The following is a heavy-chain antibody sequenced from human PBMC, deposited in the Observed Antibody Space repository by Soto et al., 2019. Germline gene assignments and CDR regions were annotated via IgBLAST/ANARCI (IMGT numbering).Heavy chain of an antibody. Sequence: QVRLQEWGPGLVKPSQTLSLKCSVSGGSITTGGRYWSWIRKLPGKGMEWIGDIYYSGNTYYNAPLKSRVTISVEAAKNQFSLKLSSVSAADTAVYYCAQALVFTGGDGLDIWGQGRLVTVSS. CDR1: GGSITTGGRY. CDR2: IYYSGNT. V-gene: IGHV4-31*02. CDR3: AQALVFTGGDGLDI. D-gene: IGHD1-1*01. J-gene: IGHJ3*02.